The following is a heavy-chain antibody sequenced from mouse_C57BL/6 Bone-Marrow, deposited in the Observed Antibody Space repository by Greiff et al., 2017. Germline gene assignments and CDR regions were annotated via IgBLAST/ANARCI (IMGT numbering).Heavy chain of an antibody. CDR2: ISYDGSN. J-gene: IGHJ4*01. D-gene: IGHD1-1*01. Sequence: EVQLQESGPGLVKPSQSLSLTCSVTGYSITSGYYWNWIRQFPGNKLEWMGYISYDGSNNYNPSLKNRISITRDTSKNQFFLKLNSVTTEDTATYYCANIYYYGTPYAMDYWGQGTSVTVSS. CDR3: ANIYYYGTPYAMDY. V-gene: IGHV3-6*01. CDR1: GYSITSGYY.